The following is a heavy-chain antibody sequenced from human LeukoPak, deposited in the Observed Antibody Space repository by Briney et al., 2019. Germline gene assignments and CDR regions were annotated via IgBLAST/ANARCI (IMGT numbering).Heavy chain of an antibody. Sequence: GGSLRLSCAASGFTFSRYSMNWVRQAPGEGPEWVSSISSSSSNKDYVDSVKGRFTVSRDNAKNSLYLQMDSLRVEDTAVYYCARDPPSRGTRYFDYWGQGTLVTVSS. V-gene: IGHV3-21*01. D-gene: IGHD3-16*01. CDR3: ARDPPSRGTRYFDY. J-gene: IGHJ4*02. CDR1: GFTFSRYS. CDR2: ISSSSSNK.